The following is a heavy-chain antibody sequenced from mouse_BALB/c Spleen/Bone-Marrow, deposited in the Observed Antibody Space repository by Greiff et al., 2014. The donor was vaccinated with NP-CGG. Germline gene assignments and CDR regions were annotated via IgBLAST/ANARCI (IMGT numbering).Heavy chain of an antibody. Sequence: EVQLQQSGAELVKPGASVKLSCTASGFNIKDTYMHWVKQRPEQGLEWIGRIDPANGNTKCDPKFQGKDTITADTSSNTAYLQLSSLTSEDTAVYYCASYRYAWYFDVWGAGTTVTVSS. CDR3: ASYRYAWYFDV. CDR2: IDPANGNT. J-gene: IGHJ1*01. V-gene: IGHV14-3*02. CDR1: GFNIKDTY. D-gene: IGHD2-14*01.